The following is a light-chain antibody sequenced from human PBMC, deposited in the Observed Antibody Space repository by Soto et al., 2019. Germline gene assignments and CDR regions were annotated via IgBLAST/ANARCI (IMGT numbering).Light chain of an antibody. CDR1: SSDVGGYNY. Sequence: QSALTQPPSASGSPGQSVTISCTGTSSDVGGYNYVSWYQQYPGRAPKLMIYEVTKRPSGVPDRFSGSKSGNTASLTVSGLQAEDAADYDCSSYAASNNFYFVFGGGTKVTVL. CDR2: EVT. CDR3: SSYAASNNFYFV. V-gene: IGLV2-8*01. J-gene: IGLJ3*02.